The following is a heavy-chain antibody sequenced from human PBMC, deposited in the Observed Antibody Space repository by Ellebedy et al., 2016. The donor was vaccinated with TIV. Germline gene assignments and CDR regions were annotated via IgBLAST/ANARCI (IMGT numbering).Heavy chain of an antibody. D-gene: IGHD6-19*01. CDR3: ARDLDKSSGWYGGAAY. J-gene: IGHJ4*02. Sequence: GESLKISCAASGFTFNSYAMHWVRQAPGKGLEGVDVISYDGSSKYYADSVKGRFTISRDNSMTTLYLEMNSLRAEDTAVYYCARDLDKSSGWYGGAAYWGQGTLVTVSS. V-gene: IGHV3-30-3*01. CDR1: GFTFNSYA. CDR2: ISYDGSSK.